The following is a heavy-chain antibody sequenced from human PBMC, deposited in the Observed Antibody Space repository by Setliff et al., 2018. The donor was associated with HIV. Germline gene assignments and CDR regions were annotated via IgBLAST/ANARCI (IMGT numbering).Heavy chain of an antibody. D-gene: IGHD3-3*01. CDR1: GASIRTGGFY. CDR3: ARLEWFSKNFDS. V-gene: IGHV4-31*03. CDR2: ISYSGNT. Sequence: LSLTCSVSGASIRTGGFYWNWIRQRPGKGLEWIGYISYSGNTYFNPSLKSRLIISVDTSKNQFSLKLSSVTAADTAVYYCARLEWFSKNFDSWGQGTLVTVSS. J-gene: IGHJ4*02.